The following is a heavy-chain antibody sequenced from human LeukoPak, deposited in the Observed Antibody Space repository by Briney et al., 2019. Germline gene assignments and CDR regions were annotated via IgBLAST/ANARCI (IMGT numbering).Heavy chain of an antibody. Sequence: GGSLRLSCAASGFTFSSYGMHWVRQAPGKGLEWVAVISYDGSNKYYADSVKGRFTISRDNSKNTLYLQMNSLRAEDTAVYYCANRNGMDVWGQGTTVTVPS. CDR2: ISYDGSNK. CDR3: ANRNGMDV. J-gene: IGHJ6*02. CDR1: GFTFSSYG. V-gene: IGHV3-30*18.